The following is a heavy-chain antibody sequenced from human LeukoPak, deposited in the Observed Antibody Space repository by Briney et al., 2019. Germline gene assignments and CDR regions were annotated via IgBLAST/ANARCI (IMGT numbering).Heavy chain of an antibody. CDR3: ARVASEWLAPIDY. J-gene: IGHJ4*02. D-gene: IGHD6-19*01. Sequence: ASVKVSCKASVYTFTSYEIIWVRQATGQGLEWMGWMNPNSGNTGFVEKFQGRVTITRNTSIATAYMELSSLRFEDTAVYYCARVASEWLAPIDYWGQGTLVTVSS. V-gene: IGHV1-8*01. CDR2: MNPNSGNT. CDR1: VYTFTSYE.